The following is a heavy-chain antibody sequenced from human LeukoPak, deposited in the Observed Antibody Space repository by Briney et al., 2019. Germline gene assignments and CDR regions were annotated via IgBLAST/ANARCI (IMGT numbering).Heavy chain of an antibody. CDR3: ARTFIDYGDYGIDY. CDR2: IYYSGST. J-gene: IGHJ4*02. D-gene: IGHD4-17*01. Sequence: SETLSLTCNVSGVSINSSSPYLWGWIRQPPGKGLEWIGSIYYSGSTYYNPSLKSRVTISVDTSKNQFSLKLSSVTAADTAVYYCARTFIDYGDYGIDYWGQGTLVTVSS. CDR1: GVSINSSSPYL. V-gene: IGHV4-39*01.